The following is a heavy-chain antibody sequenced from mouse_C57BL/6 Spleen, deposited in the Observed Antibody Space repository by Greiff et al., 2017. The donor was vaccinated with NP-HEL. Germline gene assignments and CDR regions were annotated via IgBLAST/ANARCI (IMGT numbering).Heavy chain of an antibody. V-gene: IGHV1-82*01. CDR2: IYPGDGDT. D-gene: IGHD1-1*01. Sequence: QVQLQQSGPELVKPGASVKISCKASGYAFSSSWMNWVKQRPGKGLEWIGRIYPGDGDTNYNGKFKGKATLTADKSSSTAYMQLSSLTSEDSAVYFCAREGITTVDWGQGTTLTVSS. J-gene: IGHJ2*01. CDR3: AREGITTVD. CDR1: GYAFSSSW.